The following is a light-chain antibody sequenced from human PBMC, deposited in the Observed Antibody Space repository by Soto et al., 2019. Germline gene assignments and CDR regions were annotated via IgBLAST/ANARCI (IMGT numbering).Light chain of an antibody. CDR3: QQYNIWPRT. CDR2: GAS. CDR1: QSVSSN. V-gene: IGKV3-15*01. Sequence: EIVMTQSPATLSVSPGERATLSCRASQSVSSNLAWYQQQPGQTPRLLIYGASTRATGIPARFSGSGSGIEFTLTISSLQSEDFAVYYCQQYNIWPRTFGQGTKVEVK. J-gene: IGKJ1*01.